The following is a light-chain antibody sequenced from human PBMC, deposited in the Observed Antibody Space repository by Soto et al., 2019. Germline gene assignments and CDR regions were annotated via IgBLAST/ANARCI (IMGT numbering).Light chain of an antibody. CDR2: AVS. V-gene: IGKV3-20*01. CDR1: QTVSSSY. J-gene: IGKJ4*01. CDR3: QQYGSSPLT. Sequence: EIVLTQSPGTLSLSPGERATLSFSASQTVSSSYLAWYQQKPGQAPRLLIYAVSSRATGIPDRFSGSGSGTDFTLTISRLEPEDFAVYYCQQYGSSPLTFGGGTKVDIK.